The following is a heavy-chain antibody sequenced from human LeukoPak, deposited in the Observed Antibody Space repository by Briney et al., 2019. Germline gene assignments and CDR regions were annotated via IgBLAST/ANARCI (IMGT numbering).Heavy chain of an antibody. V-gene: IGHV3-23*01. J-gene: IGHJ4*02. D-gene: IGHD2/OR15-2a*01. CDR2: ISGSGGST. CDR1: RFTFSSYA. Sequence: GGSLRLSCAASRFTFSSYAMNWVRQAPGKGLEWVSVISGSGGSTYYADSVKGRFTTSRDNAKNSLYLQMNSLRAEDTAVYYCARDLADNHLLWGQGTLVTVSS. CDR3: ARDLADNHLL.